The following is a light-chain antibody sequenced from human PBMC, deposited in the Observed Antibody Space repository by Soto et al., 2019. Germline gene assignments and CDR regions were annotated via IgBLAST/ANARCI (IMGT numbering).Light chain of an antibody. J-gene: IGKJ5*01. CDR3: QQYSDNSIT. CDR1: DNIGPW. Sequence: DIQMTQSPSTLSASIGDRVAITCRASDNIGPWVAWYQQKPGKAPKLLIYKASTLGTGAPSRFAGSGSGTGFTLTITRLQPDDFATFYCQQYSDNSITFGQGTRLEI. CDR2: KAS. V-gene: IGKV1-5*03.